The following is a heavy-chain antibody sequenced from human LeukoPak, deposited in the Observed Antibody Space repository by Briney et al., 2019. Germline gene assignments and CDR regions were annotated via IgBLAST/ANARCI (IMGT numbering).Heavy chain of an antibody. CDR3: AREAGGIAAAYFDY. V-gene: IGHV3-53*01. Sequence: TGGSLRLSCAASGFTVSSNYMSWVRQAPGKGLEWVSVIYSGGSTYYADSVEGRFTISRDNSKNTLYLQANSLRAEDTAVYYCAREAGGIAAAYFDYGAREPLVPVS. D-gene: IGHD6-13*01. CDR1: GFTVSSNY. CDR2: IYSGGST. J-gene: IGHJ4*02.